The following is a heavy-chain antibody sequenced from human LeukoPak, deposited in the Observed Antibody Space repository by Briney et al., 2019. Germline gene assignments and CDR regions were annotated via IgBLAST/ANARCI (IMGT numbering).Heavy chain of an antibody. CDR1: GYTFTSYD. D-gene: IGHD3-22*01. J-gene: IGHJ4*02. CDR2: MNPNSGNT. CDR3: ARAKSIPPDYDSSGYSVRGPLGYFDY. V-gene: IGHV1-8*03. Sequence: ASVKVSCKASGYTFTSYDINWVRQATGQGLEWMGWMNPNSGNTGYAQKFQGRVTITRNTSISTAYMELSSLGSEDTAVYYCARAKSIPPDYDSSGYSVRGPLGYFDYWGQGTLVTVSS.